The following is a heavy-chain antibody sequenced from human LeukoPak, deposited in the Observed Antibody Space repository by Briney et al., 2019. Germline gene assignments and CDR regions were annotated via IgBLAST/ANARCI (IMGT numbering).Heavy chain of an antibody. CDR1: GGSFSGYY. D-gene: IGHD6-13*01. CDR2: IDHRGRT. J-gene: IGHJ4*02. V-gene: IGHV4-34*01. Sequence: SETLSLTCAVYGGSFSGYYWSWIRQSPGKGLKWIGEIDHRGRTNSNASLKSRVTVSVDTSKNQFSLRLSSVTAADTAVYYCARKSIVDAGRKPYDYWDQGTLVTVSS. CDR3: ARKSIVDAGRKPYDY.